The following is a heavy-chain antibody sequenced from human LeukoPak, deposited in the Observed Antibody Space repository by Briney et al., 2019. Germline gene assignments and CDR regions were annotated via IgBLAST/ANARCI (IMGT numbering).Heavy chain of an antibody. D-gene: IGHD6-19*01. V-gene: IGHV3-33*01. CDR2: IWYDGSNK. CDR3: ARDDVAVTGALDF. J-gene: IGHJ4*02. Sequence: GGSLRLSCAASGYTFSSYGMHWVRQAPGKGLEWAAVIWYDGSNKYYADSVKGRFTISRDNSKNTLYLQMNSLRAEDTAVYYCARDDVAVTGALDFWGQGTLVTVSS. CDR1: GYTFSSYG.